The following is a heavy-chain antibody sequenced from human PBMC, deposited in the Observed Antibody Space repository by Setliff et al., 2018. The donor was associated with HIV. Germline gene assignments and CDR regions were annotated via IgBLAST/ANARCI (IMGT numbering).Heavy chain of an antibody. CDR2: IIPIFNIA. J-gene: IGHJ3*01. CDR1: GGTFNTYA. V-gene: IGHV1-69*13. CDR3: ASPHGYCPDGSCSLVGAFDF. D-gene: IGHD2-8*01. Sequence: SVKVSCKASGGTFNTYAMNWVPQAPGQGLEWMGHIIPIFNIANYAQKFQDRITITADESTSTAYMELSSLRSEDTAVYYCASPHGYCPDGSCSLVGAFDFWGQGTMVTVSS.